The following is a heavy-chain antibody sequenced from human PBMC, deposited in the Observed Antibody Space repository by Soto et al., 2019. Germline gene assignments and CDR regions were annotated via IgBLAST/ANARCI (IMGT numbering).Heavy chain of an antibody. CDR2: IFYDESKE. J-gene: IGHJ6*02. V-gene: IGHV3-33*01. Sequence: PGGSLRLSCAASGFTFRQYGMHWVRQAPGKGLEWVAVIFYDESKEYYADSVRGRFTISRDNSNNMLYLQMNSLRGEDTALYYCAGDAAARDGRGGMDVWGQGTTVTVSS. CDR3: AGDAAARDGRGGMDV. D-gene: IGHD6-6*01. CDR1: GFTFRQYG.